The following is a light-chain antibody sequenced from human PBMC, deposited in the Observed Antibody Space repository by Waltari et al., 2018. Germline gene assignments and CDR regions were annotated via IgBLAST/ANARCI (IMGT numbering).Light chain of an antibody. CDR1: SSNLGSNT. V-gene: IGLV1-44*01. CDR2: SHN. CDR3: AAWDDSLNGWV. J-gene: IGLJ3*02. Sequence: QSVLTQPPSASGTPGQRVTISCSGSSSNLGSNTVNWYQQLPGTAPKLLIYSHNQRPSGVPDRFSGYKSGTSASLAISGLQSEDEADYYCAAWDDSLNGWVFGGGTKLTVL.